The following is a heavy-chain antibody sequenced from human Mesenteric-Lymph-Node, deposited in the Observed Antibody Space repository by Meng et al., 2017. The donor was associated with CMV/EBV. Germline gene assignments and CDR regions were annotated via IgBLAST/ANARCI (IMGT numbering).Heavy chain of an antibody. CDR2: TNQDASER. V-gene: IGHV3-7*01. Sequence: GESLKISCAASGFTFQNHWISWVRQAPGKGLEWVAHTNQDASERDYVESVKGRFTISRDNAKNSVYLQMNSLRGDDTAVYHCARGHYGLDVWGQGTTVTVSS. CDR3: ARGHYGLDV. CDR1: GFTFQNHW. J-gene: IGHJ6*02.